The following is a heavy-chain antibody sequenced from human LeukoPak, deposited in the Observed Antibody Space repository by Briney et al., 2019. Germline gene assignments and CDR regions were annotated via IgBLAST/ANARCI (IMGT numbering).Heavy chain of an antibody. CDR3: AREGVGGYHEFDY. J-gene: IGHJ4*02. CDR2: INTNTGNP. CDR1: GYTFTNYA. V-gene: IGHV7-4-1*02. Sequence: GASVKVSCKASGYTFTNYAMNWVRQAPGQGLEWMGWINTNTGNPTYAQGFTGRSVFSLDTSVSTAYLQISSLKAEDTAVYYCAREGVGGYHEFDYWGQGTLVTASS. D-gene: IGHD5-12*01.